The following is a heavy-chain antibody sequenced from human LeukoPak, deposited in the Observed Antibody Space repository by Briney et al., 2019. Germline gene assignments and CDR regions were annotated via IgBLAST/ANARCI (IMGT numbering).Heavy chain of an antibody. CDR2: IYHSGST. CDR1: GGSISSSSYY. D-gene: IGHD4-17*01. CDR3: ARFVTSWFDP. J-gene: IGHJ5*02. V-gene: IGHV4-30-2*01. Sequence: SETLSLTCTVSGGSISSSSYYWGWIRQPPGKGLEWIGYIYHSGSTYYNPSLKSRVTISVDRSKNQFSLKLSSVTAADTAVYYCARFVTSWFDPWGQGTLVTVSS.